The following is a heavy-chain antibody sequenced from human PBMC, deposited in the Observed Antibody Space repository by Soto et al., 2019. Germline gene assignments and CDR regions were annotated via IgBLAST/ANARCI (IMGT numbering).Heavy chain of an antibody. Sequence: ASVKVSYKASGYTFTSYGISWVRQAPGQGLEWMGWISAYNGNTNYAQKLQGRVTMTTDTSTSTAYMELRSLRSDDTAVYYCARVTYYYDSSGHAFDIWGQGTMVTVSS. V-gene: IGHV1-18*01. CDR2: ISAYNGNT. J-gene: IGHJ3*02. D-gene: IGHD3-22*01. CDR3: ARVTYYYDSSGHAFDI. CDR1: GYTFTSYG.